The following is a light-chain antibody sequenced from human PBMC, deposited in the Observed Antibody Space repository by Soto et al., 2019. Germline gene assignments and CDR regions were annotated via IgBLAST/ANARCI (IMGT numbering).Light chain of an antibody. CDR2: AAS. Sequence: DIPITQSPSSLSASVGDRVTITCRASQGINNYVARYQQKPGKPPKLLIYAASTLQSGVPSRFSGSGSGTDFTLTINSLQPEDVATYSCQKYSSVPVFGPGTKVDIK. J-gene: IGKJ3*01. CDR1: QGINNY. CDR3: QKYSSVPV. V-gene: IGKV1-27*01.